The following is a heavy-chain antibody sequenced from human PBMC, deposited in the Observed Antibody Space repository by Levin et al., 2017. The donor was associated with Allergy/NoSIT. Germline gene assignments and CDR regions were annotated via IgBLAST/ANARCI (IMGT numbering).Heavy chain of an antibody. CDR3: ARDTSYGTLDY. J-gene: IGHJ4*02. V-gene: IGHV3-7*01. CDR2: IRQDGSEM. CDR1: GFTFSNYW. Sequence: GESLKISCAASGFTFSNYWMNWVRQAPGKGLEWVANIRQDGSEMYNVDSVKGRFTISRDNAKNSLYLQMDSLRADDTAVYYCARDTSYGTLDYWGQGTLVTVSS. D-gene: IGHD1-14*01.